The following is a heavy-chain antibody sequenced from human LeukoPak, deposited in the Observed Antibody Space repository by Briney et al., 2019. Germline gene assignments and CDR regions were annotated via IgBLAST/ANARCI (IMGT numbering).Heavy chain of an antibody. D-gene: IGHD2-2*02. CDR2: IYHNGTP. CDR3: ATAPILRGEGGEHYKYGMDV. Sequence: SETLSLTCAVSVGSINSGNWWSWVRQSPGKGLEWIGEIYHNGTPNYNPSLRSRVTISADTFKNHFSLKMTSVTAADTAVYYCATAPILRGEGGEHYKYGMDVWGQGTTVIVSS. J-gene: IGHJ6*02. V-gene: IGHV4-4*02. CDR1: VGSINSGNW.